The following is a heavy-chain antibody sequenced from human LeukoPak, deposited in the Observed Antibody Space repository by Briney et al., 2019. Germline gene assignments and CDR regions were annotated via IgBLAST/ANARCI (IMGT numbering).Heavy chain of an antibody. J-gene: IGHJ4*02. D-gene: IGHD1-26*01. CDR3: ARSSGTYHFDY. CDR2: ISSSGTTI. CDR1: GFTFISYE. V-gene: IGHV3-48*03. Sequence: PGGSLRLSCAASGFTFISYEMNWVRQAPGKGLEWVSYISSSGTTIYYADSVKGRFTISRDNAKNSLFLQVNSLRAEDTAVYYCARSSGTYHFDYWGQGTLVTVSS.